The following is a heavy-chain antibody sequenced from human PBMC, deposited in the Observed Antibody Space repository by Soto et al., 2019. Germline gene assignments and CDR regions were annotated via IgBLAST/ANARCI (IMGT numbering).Heavy chain of an antibody. CDR3: TKNYSFAS. CDR1: GFTFSNYA. Sequence: VQLLESGGGLVQPGGSLRLSCAASGFTFSNYAMSWVRQAPGKALEWVSSINIVGGNTNYADSVRGRFTMSRDDSKNTVFMQMNGLRAEDTAIYYCTKNYSFASWGQGTLVTVSS. V-gene: IGHV3-23*01. J-gene: IGHJ4*02. CDR2: INIVGGNT.